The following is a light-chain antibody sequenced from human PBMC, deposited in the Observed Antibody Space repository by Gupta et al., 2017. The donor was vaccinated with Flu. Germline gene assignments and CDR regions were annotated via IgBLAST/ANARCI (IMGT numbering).Light chain of an antibody. CDR2: KIS. CDR1: QSLVNSDGNTY. V-gene: IGKV2-24*01. CDR3: MQATQSTWT. J-gene: IGKJ1*01. Sequence: MSCRSSQSLVNSDGNTYLTWLQQRPGQPPRLLIYKISNRFSGVPDRFRGSGTGTDFTLEISRVEAEDAGIYYCMQATQSTWTFGQGTKVEIK.